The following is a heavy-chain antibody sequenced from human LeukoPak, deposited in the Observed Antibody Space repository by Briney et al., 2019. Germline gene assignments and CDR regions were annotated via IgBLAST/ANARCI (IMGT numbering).Heavy chain of an antibody. CDR1: GGSFSGYY. D-gene: IGHD3-10*01. J-gene: IGHJ4*02. CDR3: ARDPHYYFGYGYFDP. Sequence: PSETLSLTCVVYGGSFSGYYWSRIRQPPGKGLEWIGEIDQSGTTNYNPSLKSRVTISVDTSKKQFSLTLTSMTAADTAVYCARDPHYYFGYGYFDPWGQGTLVTVSS. CDR2: IDQSGTT. V-gene: IGHV4-34*01.